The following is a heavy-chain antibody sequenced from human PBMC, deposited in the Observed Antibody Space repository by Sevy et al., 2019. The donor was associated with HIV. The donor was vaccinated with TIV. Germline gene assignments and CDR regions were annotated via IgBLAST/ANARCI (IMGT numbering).Heavy chain of an antibody. J-gene: IGHJ6*03. CDR3: ARGSGDYAEVPGRHYYYYYMDV. V-gene: IGHV3-7*03. CDR2: IKQDGSEK. D-gene: IGHD4-17*01. CDR1: GFTFSSYW. Sequence: GGSLRLSCAASGFTFSSYWMSWVRQAPGKGLEWVANIKQDGSEKYYVDSVKGRFTISRDNAKNSLYPQMNSLRAEDTAVYYCARGSGDYAEVPGRHYYYYYMDVWGKGTTVTVSS.